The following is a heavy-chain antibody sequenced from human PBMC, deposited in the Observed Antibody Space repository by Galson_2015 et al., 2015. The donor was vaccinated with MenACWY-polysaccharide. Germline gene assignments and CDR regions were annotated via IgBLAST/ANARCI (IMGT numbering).Heavy chain of an antibody. Sequence: QSGAEVTKPGESLQISCKGSGYSFTSHWIGWVRQMPGKGLEWMGIIYPADSDTRYSPSFQGQVTISADKSISTAYLQWSSLKASDTAVYYCARLSATGTVTFDYWGQGTLVTVSS. V-gene: IGHV5-51*01. CDR1: GYSFTSHW. CDR3: ARLSATGTVTFDY. J-gene: IGHJ4*02. D-gene: IGHD4-17*01. CDR2: IYPADSDT.